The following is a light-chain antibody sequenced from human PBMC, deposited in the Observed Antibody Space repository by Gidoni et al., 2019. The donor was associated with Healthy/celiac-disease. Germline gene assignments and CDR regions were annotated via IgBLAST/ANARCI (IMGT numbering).Light chain of an antibody. CDR1: SSNIGAGYD. Sequence: QSVLTPPPSVSVAPGQRVTISCTGSSSNIGAGYDVHWYQQLPGTAPKLLIYGNSNRPSGVPDRFSGCKSGTSASLAITGLQAEDEADYYCQSYDSSLSGSVFGGGTKLTVL. CDR3: QSYDSSLSGSV. CDR2: GNS. J-gene: IGLJ2*01. V-gene: IGLV1-40*01.